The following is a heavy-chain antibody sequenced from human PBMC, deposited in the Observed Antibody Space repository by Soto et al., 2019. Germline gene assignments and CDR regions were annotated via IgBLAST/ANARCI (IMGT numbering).Heavy chain of an antibody. J-gene: IGHJ6*03. Sequence: EVQLEESGGGLVQPGGSLRLSCAASGFSFSTYWMSWVRQAPGKGPEWVANIKEDGSEIHYLDSVKGRFTISRDNAKNSLYLQMNSRRAEDTAVYYCAHRGSTSSNYYMAVWGKGTTVTVSS. CDR3: AHRGSTSSNYYMAV. CDR2: IKEDGSEI. CDR1: GFSFSTYW. D-gene: IGHD2-8*01. V-gene: IGHV3-7*01.